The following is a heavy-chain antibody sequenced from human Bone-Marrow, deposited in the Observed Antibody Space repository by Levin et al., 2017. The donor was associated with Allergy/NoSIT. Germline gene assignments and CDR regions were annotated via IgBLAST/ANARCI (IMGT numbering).Heavy chain of an antibody. Sequence: SCEASGFNFTNAWMSWVRQAPGKGLEWVGRIKSRIDGGTTDYAAPVKGRFIISKDVSKNTLYLQMNSLKTQDTAVYYCSTEGGHCSGGSCYLLPFYYGMDVWGQGTTVTVSS. CDR2: IKSRIDGGTT. J-gene: IGHJ6*02. D-gene: IGHD2-15*01. CDR3: STEGGHCSGGSCYLLPFYYGMDV. V-gene: IGHV3-15*01. CDR1: GFNFTNAW.